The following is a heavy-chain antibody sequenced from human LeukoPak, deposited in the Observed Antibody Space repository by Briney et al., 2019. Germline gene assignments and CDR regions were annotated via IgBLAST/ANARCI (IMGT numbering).Heavy chain of an antibody. V-gene: IGHV4-30-2*01. D-gene: IGHD4-11*01. CDR2: ISHSESA. CDR3: ARDGGTTSNPSHDTFAI. CDR1: GVSISSGANY. J-gene: IGHJ3*02. Sequence: PSQTLSLTCTVSGVSISSGANYWGWIRQPPGRGLEWIVYISHSESAYYSPSLESRITISVDRSKNQFSLKLKSVTAADTAISYCARDGGTTSNPSHDTFAIWGQGTMVAVSS.